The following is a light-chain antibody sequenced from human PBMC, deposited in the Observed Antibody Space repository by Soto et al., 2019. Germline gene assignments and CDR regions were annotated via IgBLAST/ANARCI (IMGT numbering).Light chain of an antibody. J-gene: IGKJ5*01. Sequence: EIVLTQSPGTLSLSPGERATLSCRASQSVSSSYLTWYQQKPGQAPRLLIYGASSRATGIPDRFSGSGSGXXXXXXXXXXXXXXXXVYYCQQXXSSPITFGQGTRLEIK. CDR2: GAS. CDR1: QSVSSSY. CDR3: QQXXSSPIT. V-gene: IGKV3-20*01.